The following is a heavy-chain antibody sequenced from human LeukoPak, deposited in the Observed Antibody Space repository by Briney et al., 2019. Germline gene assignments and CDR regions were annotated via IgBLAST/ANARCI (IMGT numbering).Heavy chain of an antibody. CDR2: IVVGSGNT. CDR3: AALCSGKNQDIADI. V-gene: IGHV1-58*01. CDR1: GFTFTSSA. J-gene: IGHJ3*02. D-gene: IGHD2-15*01. Sequence: ASVKVSCKASGFTFTSSAVQWVRQVRGQRLEWIGWIVVGSGNTNYAQKFQERVTITRDMSTSTAYMELSSLRSEDTAVYYCAALCSGKNQDIADIWGQGTMVTVSS.